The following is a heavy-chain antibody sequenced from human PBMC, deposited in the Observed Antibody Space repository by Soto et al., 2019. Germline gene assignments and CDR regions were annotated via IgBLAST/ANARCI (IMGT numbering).Heavy chain of an antibody. CDR1: GDSISSSSYY. Sequence: QLQLKESGPGLVTPSETMSLTCTVSGDSISSSSYYWGWIRQPPGEGLEWIGSVYYSGSTYYNPSLKSRVTMSVDTSKNQFSLKVNSVTAADTAVYYCGRHDGYSNRWFDPWGQGTLVTVSS. V-gene: IGHV4-39*01. D-gene: IGHD6-13*01. J-gene: IGHJ5*02. CDR3: GRHDGYSNRWFDP. CDR2: VYYSGST.